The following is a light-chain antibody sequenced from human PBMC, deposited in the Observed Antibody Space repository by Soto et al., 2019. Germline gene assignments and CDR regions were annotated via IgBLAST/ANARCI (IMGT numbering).Light chain of an antibody. CDR2: GAS. V-gene: IGKV3-20*01. CDR1: QSVNSSY. CDR3: QKYGSSPWT. J-gene: IGKJ1*01. Sequence: EIVLTQSPGTLPLSPGERATLSCRASQSVNSSYLAWYQQKPGQAPRLLIYGASSRATGIPDRFSGSGSGTDFIFTFTRLGPEDFAVYYCQKYGSSPWTLGKGTKVDIK.